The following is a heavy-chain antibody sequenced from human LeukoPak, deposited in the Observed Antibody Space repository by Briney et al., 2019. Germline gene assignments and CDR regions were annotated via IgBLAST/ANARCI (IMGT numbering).Heavy chain of an antibody. CDR3: ARPGVGSGRYGAFDI. V-gene: IGHV4-59*08. Sequence: SETLSLTCTVSGGSPSSYYWSWIRQPPGKGLEWIGYIFYSGSTNYNPSLESRVTMSVDTSKNQFSLKLRSVTAADTAVYYCARPGVGSGRYGAFDIWGQGTLVIVSS. CDR2: IFYSGST. CDR1: GGSPSSYY. D-gene: IGHD5-18*01. J-gene: IGHJ3*02.